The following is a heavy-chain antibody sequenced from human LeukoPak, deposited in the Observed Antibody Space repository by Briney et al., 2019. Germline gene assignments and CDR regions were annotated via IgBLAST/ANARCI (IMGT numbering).Heavy chain of an antibody. D-gene: IGHD3-10*01. J-gene: IGHJ4*02. CDR1: GGSISSYY. Sequence: SETLSLTCTVSGGSISSYYWSWIRQPPGKGLEWIGYIYYSGSTNYNPSLKSRVTISVDTSKNQFSLKLSSVTAADTAVYYCARDAGDYYADSFDYWGQGTLVTVSS. V-gene: IGHV4-59*12. CDR2: IYYSGST. CDR3: ARDAGDYYADSFDY.